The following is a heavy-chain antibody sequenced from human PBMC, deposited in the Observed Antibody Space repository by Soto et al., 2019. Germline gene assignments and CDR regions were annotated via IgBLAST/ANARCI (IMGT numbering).Heavy chain of an antibody. CDR1: GFTFSSYG. Sequence: QVQLVESGGGVVQPAGSLTLSCAASGFTFSSYGMHWVRQAPGKGLEWVAVIWSDGINKNYADSVKGRFTISRDNSKSTLYLQMNSLGAEDKAVYYCARDHASWTPGYWGQGTLVTVSS. J-gene: IGHJ4*02. CDR2: IWSDGINK. V-gene: IGHV3-33*01. CDR3: ARDHASWTPGY. D-gene: IGHD6-13*01.